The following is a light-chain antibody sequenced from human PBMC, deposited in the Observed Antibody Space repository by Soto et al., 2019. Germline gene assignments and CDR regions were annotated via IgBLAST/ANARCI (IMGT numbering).Light chain of an antibody. Sequence: IRMTQSPSSLSAAPGDRVTITCRASQGISSWLAWYQQKPGKAPKLLIYKASSLESGVPSRFSGSGSGTEFTLTISSLQPDDFATDYCQQYNSYSRSFGQGTKVDIK. CDR1: QGISSW. CDR2: KAS. J-gene: IGKJ1*01. CDR3: QQYNSYSRS. V-gene: IGKV1-5*03.